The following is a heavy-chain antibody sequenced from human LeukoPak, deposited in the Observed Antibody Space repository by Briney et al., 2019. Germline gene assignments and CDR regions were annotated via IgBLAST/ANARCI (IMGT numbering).Heavy chain of an antibody. CDR2: ISGSGENT. D-gene: IGHD3-16*02. CDR3: AKTVSGSYSYQGGDY. J-gene: IGHJ4*02. V-gene: IGHV3-23*01. CDR1: GFTFSSYA. Sequence: PGGSLTLSCAASGFTFSSYAMSWVRQAPGKGLEWVSAISGSGENTNYAVSVKGRFTMSRDNSRNMLYLQMNSLRDEDTAKYYCAKTVSGSYSYQGGDYWGQGTLVTVSS.